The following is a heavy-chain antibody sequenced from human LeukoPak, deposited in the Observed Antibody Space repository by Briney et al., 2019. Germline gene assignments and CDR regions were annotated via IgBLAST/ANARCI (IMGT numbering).Heavy chain of an antibody. CDR3: AREGTFGDYRASGDH. V-gene: IGHV3-7*03. D-gene: IGHD2-21*02. Sequence: GGSLRLSCEASGFTFSTYWMKWVRQAPGKGLEWVANIKQDGSQKYYVDSVKGRFIISRDNAKNSLYLQMNSVRAEDTAVYYCAREGTFGDYRASGDHWGQGALVTVSS. CDR1: GFTFSTYW. J-gene: IGHJ4*02. CDR2: IKQDGSQK.